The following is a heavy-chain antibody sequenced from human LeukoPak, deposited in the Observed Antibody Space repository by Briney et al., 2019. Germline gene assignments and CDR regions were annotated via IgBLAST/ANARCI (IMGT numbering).Heavy chain of an antibody. CDR1: GGSISSYY. J-gene: IGHJ4*02. D-gene: IGHD1-26*01. CDR3: ARENSGSYREFYY. Sequence: SETLSLTCTVSGGSISSYYWSWLRQPAGKGVEWIGRIYTSGSTNYNASLESRVSMSVDTSKNQFSLKLSSVTAADTAVFYCARENSGSYREFYYCGQGTLVTVSS. CDR2: IYTSGST. V-gene: IGHV4-4*07.